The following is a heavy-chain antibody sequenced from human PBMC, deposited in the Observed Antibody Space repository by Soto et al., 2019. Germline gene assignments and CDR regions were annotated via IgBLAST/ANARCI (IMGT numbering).Heavy chain of an antibody. CDR2: IYYSGST. Sequence: PSETLSLTCTVSGGSISSGDYYWSWIRQPPGKGLEWIGYIYYSGSTYYNPSLKSRVTISVDTSKNQFSLKLSSVTAADTAVYYCARNSGYYTYFDYWGQGTLVTVSS. CDR3: ARNSGYYTYFDY. V-gene: IGHV4-30-4*01. J-gene: IGHJ4*02. D-gene: IGHD3-22*01. CDR1: GGSISSGDYY.